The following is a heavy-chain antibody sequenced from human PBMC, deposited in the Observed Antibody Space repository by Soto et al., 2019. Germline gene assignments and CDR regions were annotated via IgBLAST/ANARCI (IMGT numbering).Heavy chain of an antibody. V-gene: IGHV4-34*01. CDR1: GGSISGDD. CDR3: ARSTAMRDFDY. D-gene: IGHD5-18*01. Sequence: SYTLSLTFAVYGGSISGDDWSWIRQPPGKVLEWIGEINRSGSTNYNPSLKSRVTISVDTSKNQFSLNLNSVTAADTAVYYCARSTAMRDFDYWGQGTLVTVS. J-gene: IGHJ4*02. CDR2: INRSGST.